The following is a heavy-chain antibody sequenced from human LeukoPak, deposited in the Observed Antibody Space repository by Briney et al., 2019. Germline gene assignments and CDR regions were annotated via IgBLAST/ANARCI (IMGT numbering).Heavy chain of an antibody. CDR2: IYYSGST. V-gene: IGHV4-31*03. CDR1: GGSISSGGYY. D-gene: IGHD2-2*01. Sequence: SETLSLTCTVSGGSISSGGYYWSWIRQHPGKGLEWIGYIYYSGSTYYNPSLKSRVTISVDTSKNQFSLKLSSVTAADTAVYYCARGGYQPSYFDYWGQGTLVTVSS. J-gene: IGHJ4*02. CDR3: ARGGYQPSYFDY.